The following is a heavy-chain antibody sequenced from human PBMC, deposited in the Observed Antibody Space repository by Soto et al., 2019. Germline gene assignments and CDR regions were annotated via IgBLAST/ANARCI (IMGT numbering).Heavy chain of an antibody. CDR2: IYHSGST. V-gene: IGHV4-4*02. J-gene: IGHJ6*02. CDR3: ARLGGYCDRTGCYGYYALDV. CDR1: GGSISSSNW. Sequence: SSETLSLTCAVSGGSISSSNWWSWVRQPPGKGLEWIGEIYHSGSTNYNPSLESRVTISVDASKNDFSLKATSATVADTAIYYCARLGGYCDRTGCYGYYALDVWGHGTTVTVSS. D-gene: IGHD2-15*01.